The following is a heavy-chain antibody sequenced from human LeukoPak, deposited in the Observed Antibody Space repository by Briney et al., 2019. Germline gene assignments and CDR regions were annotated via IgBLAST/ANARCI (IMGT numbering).Heavy chain of an antibody. V-gene: IGHV4-61*01. Sequence: ESGPGLVKPSETLSLTCTVSSGSVSSGTFDWSWIRQPPGKGLEWIGYISDSVTTKYSPSLKTRVTISVDTSKNQFSLKLRSVTAADTAVYYCAARGQGSSLSYFVYWGQGTLVTVSS. CDR1: SGSVSSGTFD. J-gene: IGHJ4*02. CDR3: AARGQGSSLSYFVY. CDR2: ISDSVTT. D-gene: IGHD3-10*01.